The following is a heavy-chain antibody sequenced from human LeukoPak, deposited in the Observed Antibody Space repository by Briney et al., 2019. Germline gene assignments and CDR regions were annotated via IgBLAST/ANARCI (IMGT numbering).Heavy chain of an antibody. Sequence: PGGSLRLSCAASGFTFSSYWMTWVRQAPGKGLEWVANIKQDGSERYYADSVKGRFTISRDNAKNSLYLEMNSLRVEDTAAYYCARGGYSYGNFDYWGQGTLVTVSS. CDR1: GFTFSSYW. D-gene: IGHD5-18*01. CDR3: ARGGYSYGNFDY. J-gene: IGHJ4*02. CDR2: IKQDGSER. V-gene: IGHV3-7*03.